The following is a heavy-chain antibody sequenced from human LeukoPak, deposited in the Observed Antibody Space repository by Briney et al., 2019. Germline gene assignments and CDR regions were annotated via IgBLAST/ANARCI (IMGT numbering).Heavy chain of an antibody. CDR2: IYYSGST. J-gene: IGHJ4*02. CDR3: ARGWDDFWSGSYFDY. Sequence: SETLSLTCAVYGGSFSGYYWSWIRQPPGKGLEWIGYIYYSGSTNYNPSLKSRVTISVDTSKNQFSLKLSSVTAADTAVYYCARGWDDFWSGSYFDYWGQGTLVTVSS. V-gene: IGHV4-59*01. D-gene: IGHD3-3*01. CDR1: GGSFSGYY.